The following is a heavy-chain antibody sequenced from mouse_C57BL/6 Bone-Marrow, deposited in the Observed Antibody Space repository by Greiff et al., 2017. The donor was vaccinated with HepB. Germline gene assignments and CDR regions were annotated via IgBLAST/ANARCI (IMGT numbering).Heavy chain of an antibody. J-gene: IGHJ1*03. D-gene: IGHD5-5*01. CDR1: GYTFTDYN. CDR2: INPNNGGT. V-gene: IGHV1-22*01. CDR3: VYLWYFDV. Sequence: EVKLVESGPELVKPGASVKMSCKASGYTFTDYNMHWVKQSHGKSLEWIGYINPNNGGTSYNQKFKGKATLTVNKSSSTAYMELRSLTSEDSAVYYCVYLWYFDVWGTGTTVTVSS.